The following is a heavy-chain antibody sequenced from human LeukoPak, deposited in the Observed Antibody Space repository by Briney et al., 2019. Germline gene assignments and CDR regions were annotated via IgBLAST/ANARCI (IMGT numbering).Heavy chain of an antibody. Sequence: GASVKVSCKASGGTLSSYAISWVRQAPGQGLEWMGRIIPIFGTANYAQKSQGRVTITTDESTSTAYMELSSLRSEDTAVYYCASGGDSSGYYYYYYYMDVWGKGTTVTVSS. V-gene: IGHV1-69*05. CDR2: IIPIFGTA. CDR1: GGTLSSYA. D-gene: IGHD3-22*01. J-gene: IGHJ6*03. CDR3: ASGGDSSGYYYYYYYMDV.